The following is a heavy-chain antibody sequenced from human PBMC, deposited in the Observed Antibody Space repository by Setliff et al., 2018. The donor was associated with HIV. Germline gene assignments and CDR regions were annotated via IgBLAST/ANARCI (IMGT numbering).Heavy chain of an antibody. CDR1: GGAISSRAYF. J-gene: IGHJ5*02. Sequence: SETLSLTCIVSGGAISSRAYFWGWIRQPPGKGLEWIGSISSSGSFYYNPSLRSRVTISVDTSNNHFSLNLTSVAAADTALYYCASTATTWGRHSWFDPWGQGTLVTVSS. V-gene: IGHV4-39*02. CDR2: ISSSGSF. D-gene: IGHD4-4*01. CDR3: ASTATTWGRHSWFDP.